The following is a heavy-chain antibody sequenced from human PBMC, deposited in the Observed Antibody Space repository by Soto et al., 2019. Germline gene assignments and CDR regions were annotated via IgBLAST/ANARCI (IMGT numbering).Heavy chain of an antibody. Sequence: EASVKVSCKASGYTFIDHYVHWMRQAPGQGLEWMGWINPKNGDTKYAQKFQGRVTMTRDTSISTHYVELSRLRCADTDVYYCARDLNPYYFPGSLHGFFDYWGQGTLDTVSS. CDR2: INPKNGDT. CDR3: ARDLNPYYFPGSLHGFFDY. J-gene: IGHJ4*02. D-gene: IGHD3-10*01. V-gene: IGHV1-2*02. CDR1: GYTFIDHY.